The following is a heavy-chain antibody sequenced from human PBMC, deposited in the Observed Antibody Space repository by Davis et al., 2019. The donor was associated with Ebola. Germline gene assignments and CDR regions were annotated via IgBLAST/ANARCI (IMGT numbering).Heavy chain of an antibody. Sequence: SETLSLTCTVSGGSISSYYWSWIRQPPGKGLEWIGYIYYSGSTNYNPSLKSRVTISADTSKNQFSLKLSSVTAADTAVYYCARRGGVYCSSTSCYGANWFDPWGQGTLVTVSS. D-gene: IGHD2-2*01. J-gene: IGHJ5*02. CDR1: GGSISSYY. CDR3: ARRGGVYCSSTSCYGANWFDP. V-gene: IGHV4-59*08. CDR2: IYYSGST.